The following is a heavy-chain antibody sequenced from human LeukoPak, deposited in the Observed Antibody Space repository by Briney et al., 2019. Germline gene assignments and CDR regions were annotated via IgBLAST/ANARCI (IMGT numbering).Heavy chain of an antibody. Sequence: GGSLRLSCAASGFTFSDYYMNWVRQAPGKGLEWVSFISSSTNYIYYADSVKGRFTISRDNAKNSLYLQMNSLRADDTAVYYCARLGTNSQPGNFDYWGQGTLVTVSS. V-gene: IGHV3-11*06. CDR3: ARLGTNSQPGNFDY. D-gene: IGHD2-8*01. CDR2: ISSSTNYI. J-gene: IGHJ4*02. CDR1: GFTFSDYY.